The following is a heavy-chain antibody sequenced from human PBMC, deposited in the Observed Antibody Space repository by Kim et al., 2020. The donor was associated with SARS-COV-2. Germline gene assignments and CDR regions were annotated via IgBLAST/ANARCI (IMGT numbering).Heavy chain of an antibody. J-gene: IGHJ4*02. V-gene: IGHV3-33*01. CDR2: NK. CDR3: ARVRGAAFDY. Sequence: NKYYADSVKGRFTNSRDNSKNTLYLQMNSLRAEDTAVYYCARVRGAAFDYWGQGTLVTVSS. D-gene: IGHD1-26*01.